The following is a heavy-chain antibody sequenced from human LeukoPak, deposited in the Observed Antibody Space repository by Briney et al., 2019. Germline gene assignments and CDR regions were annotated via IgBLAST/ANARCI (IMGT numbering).Heavy chain of an antibody. J-gene: IGHJ4*02. CDR2: INHSGST. CDR1: GGSFSGYY. V-gene: IGHV4-34*01. Sequence: SETLSLTCAVYGGSFSGYYWSWIRQPPGKGLEWIGEINHSGSTNYNPSLKSRVTISVDTSKNQFSLKLSSVTAADTAVYYCARRMTTTGTDFDYWGQGALFTVSS. CDR3: ARRMTTTGTDFDY. D-gene: IGHD4-11*01.